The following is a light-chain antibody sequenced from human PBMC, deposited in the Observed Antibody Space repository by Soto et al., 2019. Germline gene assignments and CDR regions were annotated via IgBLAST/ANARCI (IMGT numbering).Light chain of an antibody. J-gene: IGKJ5*01. CDR2: TAS. Sequence: DIQLTQSPSFLSASVGDRVTITCRASQGISNYLAWYQQRPGRAPNLLIYTASTLQSGVPSRFSGSGSGTEFTLTISSLQPEDFATYYCQQRHSYPITFGQGTRLEIK. CDR3: QQRHSYPIT. V-gene: IGKV1-9*01. CDR1: QGISNY.